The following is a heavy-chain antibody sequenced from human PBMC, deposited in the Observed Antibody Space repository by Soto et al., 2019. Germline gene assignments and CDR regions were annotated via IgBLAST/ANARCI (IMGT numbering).Heavy chain of an antibody. CDR2: IYYSGST. J-gene: IGHJ6*02. CDR1: VGSISSSSYY. CDR3: ARRRYYGSGSYYKGYYYGMDV. D-gene: IGHD3-10*01. Sequence: PSETLSLTCTVSVGSISSSSYYLGWIRRPPGKGLEWIGSIYYSGSTDYNPSLKSRVNISVDTSKNQFSPKMSSVTAADTAVYYCARRRYYGSGSYYKGYYYGMDVWGPGTTVT. V-gene: IGHV4-39*01.